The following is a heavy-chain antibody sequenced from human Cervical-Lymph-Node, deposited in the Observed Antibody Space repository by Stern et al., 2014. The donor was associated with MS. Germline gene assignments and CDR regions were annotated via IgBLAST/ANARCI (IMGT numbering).Heavy chain of an antibody. CDR1: GFSFSRYD. Sequence: VQLVQSGGGVVQPGRSLRLSCVASGFSFSRYDMHWVRQAPDRGLEWVAVIWYDETDNYYADSVKGRFTISRDDSKNTMYLQMNNVRVEDTAVYFCARSRLTDYDSSGFDYWGQGTLVTVSS. V-gene: IGHV3-33*01. CDR3: ARSRLTDYDSSGFDY. J-gene: IGHJ4*02. D-gene: IGHD3-22*01. CDR2: IWYDETDN.